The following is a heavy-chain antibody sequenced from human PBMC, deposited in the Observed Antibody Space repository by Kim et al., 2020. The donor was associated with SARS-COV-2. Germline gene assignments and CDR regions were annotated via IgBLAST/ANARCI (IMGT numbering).Heavy chain of an antibody. Sequence: GGSLRLSCAASGFTFSSYGMHWVRQAPGKGLEWVAVISYDGSNKYYADSVKGRFTISRDNSKNTLYLQMNSLRAEDTAVYYCANSYDSSGYYFDYWGQGTLVTVSS. CDR1: GFTFSSYG. D-gene: IGHD3-22*01. V-gene: IGHV3-30*18. CDR3: ANSYDSSGYYFDY. CDR2: ISYDGSNK. J-gene: IGHJ4*02.